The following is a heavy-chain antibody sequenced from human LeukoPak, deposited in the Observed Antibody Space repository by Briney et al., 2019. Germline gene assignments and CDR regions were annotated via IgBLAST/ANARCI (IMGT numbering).Heavy chain of an antibody. D-gene: IGHD2-15*01. CDR1: GFTFSSYA. CDR2: ISYDGSNK. Sequence: GGSLRLSCAASGFTFSSYAMHWVRQAPGKGLEWVAVISYDGSNKYYADSVKGRFTISRDNSKNTLYLQMNSLRAEDTAVYYCAKARPILNCSGGSCYLGYFDYWGQGTLVTVSS. V-gene: IGHV3-30-3*01. J-gene: IGHJ4*02. CDR3: AKARPILNCSGGSCYLGYFDY.